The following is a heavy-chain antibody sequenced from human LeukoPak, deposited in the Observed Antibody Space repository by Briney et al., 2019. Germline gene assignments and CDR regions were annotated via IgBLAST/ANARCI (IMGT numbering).Heavy chain of an antibody. CDR2: INPNSGGT. CDR1: GYTFTGYY. Sequence: ASVKVSCKASGYTFTGYYMHWVRQAPGQGLDWMGWINPNSGGTNYAQKFQCRVTMTRDTSISTAYMDLSRLRSDDTAVYYCAKEVEDNWFDPWGQGTLVTVSS. V-gene: IGHV1-2*02. D-gene: IGHD2-15*01. J-gene: IGHJ5*02. CDR3: AKEVEDNWFDP.